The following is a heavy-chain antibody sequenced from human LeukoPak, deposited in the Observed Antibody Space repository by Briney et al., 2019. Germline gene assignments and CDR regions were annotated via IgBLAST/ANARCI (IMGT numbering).Heavy chain of an antibody. D-gene: IGHD5-18*01. CDR3: ARTGSGYTYGPLDY. CDR1: SSSISSYY. Sequence: SETLSLTCTVSSSSISSYYWSWIRQPPGKGLEWIGYIYSSGSTNYNPSLKSRVTISVDTSKNQFSLKLSSVTAADTAVYYCARTGSGYTYGPLDYWGQGTLVTVSS. CDR2: IYSSGST. J-gene: IGHJ4*02. V-gene: IGHV4-59*01.